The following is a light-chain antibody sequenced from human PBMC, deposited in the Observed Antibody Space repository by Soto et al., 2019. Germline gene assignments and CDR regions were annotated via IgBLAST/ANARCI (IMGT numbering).Light chain of an antibody. V-gene: IGKV3-20*01. CDR2: GAS. Sequence: ETVLTQSPGTLSLSPGERATLSCRASKRVSSSYLAWYQQKPGQAPRLLIYGASSRATGIPDRFSGSGSGTDFTLTLSRLEPEDFALYYCQQYGSSPPSWTFGQGTKVEIK. CDR3: QQYGSSPPSWT. CDR1: KRVSSSY. J-gene: IGKJ1*01.